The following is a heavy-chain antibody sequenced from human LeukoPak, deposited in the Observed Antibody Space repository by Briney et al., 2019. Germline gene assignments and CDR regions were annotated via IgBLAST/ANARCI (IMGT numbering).Heavy chain of an antibody. CDR1: GFTFSSYA. V-gene: IGHV3-23*01. Sequence: HPGGSLRLSCAASGFTFSSYAMSWVRQAPGKGLEWVSAISDNGGDRKYADSVKGRFTISRDNSKNTLYLQMNSLRAEDTAIYYCGRDWKLDYWGQGTLVTVSS. CDR2: ISDNGGDR. J-gene: IGHJ4*02. D-gene: IGHD1-1*01. CDR3: GRDWKLDY.